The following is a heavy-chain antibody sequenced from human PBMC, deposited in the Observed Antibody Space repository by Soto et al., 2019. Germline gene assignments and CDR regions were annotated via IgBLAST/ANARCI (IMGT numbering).Heavy chain of an antibody. V-gene: IGHV4-39*07. CDR3: ASYDSSGWYYFDY. J-gene: IGHJ4*02. CDR2: ISYSGST. Sequence: SETLSLTCTVSGGSISSDSYYWGWIRQSPEKGLEWIASISYSGSTYYNPTLKSRVTISVDTSKNQFSLKLSSVTAADTAVYYCASYDSSGWYYFDYWGQGTLVTVSS. CDR1: GGSISSDSYY. D-gene: IGHD3-22*01.